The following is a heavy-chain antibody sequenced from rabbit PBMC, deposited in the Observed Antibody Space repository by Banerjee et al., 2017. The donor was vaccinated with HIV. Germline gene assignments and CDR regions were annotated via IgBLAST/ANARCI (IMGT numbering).Heavy chain of an antibody. D-gene: IGHD1-1*01. CDR1: GFSFSFSYW. CDR2: IYGGSSDTT. V-gene: IGHV1S40*01. CDR3: ARDLTDIIGWNFGW. J-gene: IGHJ4*01. Sequence: QSLEESGGDLVKPGASLTLTYTASGFSFSFSYWICWVRQAPGKGLEWIACIYGGSSDTTYYASWAKGRFTISKSSSTTVTLQMTSLTAADTATYFCARDLTDIIGWNFGWWGPGTLVTVS.